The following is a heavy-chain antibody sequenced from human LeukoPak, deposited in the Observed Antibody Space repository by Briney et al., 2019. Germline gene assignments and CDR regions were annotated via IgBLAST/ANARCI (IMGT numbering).Heavy chain of an antibody. Sequence: GASVKVSCKASGGTFSSYAISWVRQAPGQGLEWMGGIIPIFGTANYAQKFQGRVTITADKSTSTAYMELSSLRSEDTAVYYCAKDTAMAYYFDYWGQGTLVTVSS. CDR1: GGTFSSYA. CDR2: IIPIFGTA. CDR3: AKDTAMAYYFDY. D-gene: IGHD5-18*01. J-gene: IGHJ4*02. V-gene: IGHV1-69*06.